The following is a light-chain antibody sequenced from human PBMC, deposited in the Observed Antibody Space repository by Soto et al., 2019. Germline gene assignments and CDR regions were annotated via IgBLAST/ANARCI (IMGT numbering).Light chain of an antibody. Sequence: EVVLTQSPGTLALSRWERATLSCMASQSVSSSYLAWHQHRPGQAPRLLIFGASSRATGIPDRFSGSGSGTEFTLTISSLQTDDFATYYCQQYNSYSRTFGQGTKVDIK. V-gene: IGKV3-20*01. CDR3: QQYNSYSRT. CDR2: GAS. CDR1: QSVSSSY. J-gene: IGKJ1*01.